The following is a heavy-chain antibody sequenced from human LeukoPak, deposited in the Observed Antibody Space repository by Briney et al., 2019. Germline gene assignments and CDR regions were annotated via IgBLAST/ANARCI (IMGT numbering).Heavy chain of an antibody. CDR2: ISAYNGNT. V-gene: IGHV1-18*01. CDR3: ARAPSSIAARAYYYYYMDV. CDR1: GYTFTSYG. D-gene: IGHD6-6*01. Sequence: GASVKVSCKASGYTFTSYGISWVRQAPGQGLEWMGWISAYNGNTNYAQKLQGRVTMTTDTSTSTAYMELRSLRSDDTAVYYCARAPSSIAARAYYYYYMDVWGKGTTVTISS. J-gene: IGHJ6*03.